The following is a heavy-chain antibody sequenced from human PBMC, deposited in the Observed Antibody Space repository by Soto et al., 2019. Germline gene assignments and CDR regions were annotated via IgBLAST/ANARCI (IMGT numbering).Heavy chain of an antibody. Sequence: SETLSLTCTVSGDSVSSHYWSWIRQPAGKGLEWLGRLYNDERTNYNPSLKSRVTMSMDTSKNQFSLKLTSVTAADSAVYLCAREPLAHSYFDFWGQGILVTVSS. CDR2: LYNDERT. CDR1: GDSVSSHY. CDR3: AREPLAHSYFDF. J-gene: IGHJ4*02. V-gene: IGHV4-4*07.